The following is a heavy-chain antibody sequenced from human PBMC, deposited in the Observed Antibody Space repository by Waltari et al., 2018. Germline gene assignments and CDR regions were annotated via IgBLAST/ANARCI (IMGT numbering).Heavy chain of an antibody. Sequence: QVQLVQSGAEVKKPGASVKVSCKASGYTFTSYDINWVRQATGQGLAWMGWMNPNSGNTGYAQKFQGRVTITRNTSISTAYMELSSLRSEDTAVYYCARGAPAGYCSGGSCYTVYYYYYMDVWGKGTTVTVSS. V-gene: IGHV1-8*03. D-gene: IGHD2-15*01. CDR3: ARGAPAGYCSGGSCYTVYYYYYMDV. CDR1: GYTFTSYD. J-gene: IGHJ6*03. CDR2: MNPNSGNT.